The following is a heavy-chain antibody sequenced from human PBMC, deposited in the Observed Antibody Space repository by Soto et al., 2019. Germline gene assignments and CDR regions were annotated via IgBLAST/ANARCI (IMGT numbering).Heavy chain of an antibody. D-gene: IGHD2-21*02. CDR2: IYYSGST. J-gene: IGHJ4*02. CDR1: GGSISSGGYY. Sequence: SETLSLTCTVSGGSISSGGYYWSWIRQHPGKGLEWIGYIYYSGSTYYNPSLKSRVTISVDTSKNQFSLKLSSVTAADTAVYYCARSPWGESYCGGDCYYYFDYWGQGTLVTVSS. CDR3: ARSPWGESYCGGDCYYYFDY. V-gene: IGHV4-31*03.